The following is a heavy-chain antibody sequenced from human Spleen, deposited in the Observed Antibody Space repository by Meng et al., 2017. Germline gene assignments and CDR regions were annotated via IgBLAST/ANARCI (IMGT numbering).Heavy chain of an antibody. CDR1: GYSISSGYY. V-gene: IGHV4-38-2*02. Sequence: GSLRLSCTVSGYSISSGYYWGWIRQPPGKGLEWIGSIYHSGSTYYNPSLKSRVTISVDTSKNQFSLKLSSVTAADTAVYYCARDWGYCSGGSCYYWYFDLWGRGTLVTVAS. D-gene: IGHD2-15*01. CDR2: IYHSGST. CDR3: ARDWGYCSGGSCYYWYFDL. J-gene: IGHJ2*01.